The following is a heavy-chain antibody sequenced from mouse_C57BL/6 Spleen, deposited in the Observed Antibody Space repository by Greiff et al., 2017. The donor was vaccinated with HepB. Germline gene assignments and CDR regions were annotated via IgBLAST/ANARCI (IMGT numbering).Heavy chain of an antibody. CDR3: ARHDGYFDV. CDR1: GFTFSDYG. Sequence: EVMLVESGGGLVQPGGSLKLSCAASGFTFSDYGMAWVRQAPRKGPEWVAFISNLAYSIYYADTVTGRFTISRENAKNTLYLEMSSLRSEDTAMYYCARHDGYFDVWGTGTTVTVSS. J-gene: IGHJ1*03. V-gene: IGHV5-15*01. CDR2: ISNLAYSI.